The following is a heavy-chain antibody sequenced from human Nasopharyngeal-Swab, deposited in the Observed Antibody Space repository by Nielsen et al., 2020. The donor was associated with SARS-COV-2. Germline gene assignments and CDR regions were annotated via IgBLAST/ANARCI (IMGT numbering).Heavy chain of an antibody. D-gene: IGHD6-19*01. CDR1: GGSISSYY. CDR3: ARGVVAGTGQNWFDP. Sequence: SETLSLTCTVSGGSISSYYWSWIRQPPGKGLEWIGYIYYSGSINYNPSLKSRVTISVDTSKNQFSLKLSSVTAADTAVYYCARGVVAGTGQNWFDPWGQGTLVTVSS. CDR2: IYYSGSI. J-gene: IGHJ5*02. V-gene: IGHV4-59*01.